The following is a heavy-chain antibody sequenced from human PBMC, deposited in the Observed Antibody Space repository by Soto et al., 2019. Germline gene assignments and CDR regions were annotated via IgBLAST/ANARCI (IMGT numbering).Heavy chain of an antibody. J-gene: IGHJ4*02. CDR2: INHSGST. V-gene: IGHV4-34*01. Sequence: QVQLQQWGAGLLKPSETLSLTCAVYGGSFSGYYWTWIRQPPGTGLEWIGEINHSGSTNYNPSLKSRVTISVDTSKNQFSLKLTSVTAADTAVYYCARDKITGLFDYWGQGTXVTXX. D-gene: IGHD2-8*02. CDR3: ARDKITGLFDY. CDR1: GGSFSGYY.